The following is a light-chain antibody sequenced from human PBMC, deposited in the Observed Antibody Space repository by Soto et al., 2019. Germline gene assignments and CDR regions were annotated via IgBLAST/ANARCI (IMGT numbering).Light chain of an antibody. J-gene: IGKJ3*01. CDR2: ATS. Sequence: IQMTQSPSSVSASVGDRVSMTCRASQGVGVWLAWYQQKPGKVPKLLIYATSSLHSGVPSRFSGSGSGTDFTLSISSLQPEDFATYYCQQTHSLPLSFGPGTKVDIK. CDR1: QGVGVW. CDR3: QQTHSLPLS. V-gene: IGKV1-12*01.